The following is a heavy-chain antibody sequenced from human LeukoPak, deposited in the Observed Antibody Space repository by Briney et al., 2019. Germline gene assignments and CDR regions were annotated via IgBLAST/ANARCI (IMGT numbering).Heavy chain of an antibody. CDR3: ARDHEKGSGSYYVFDY. CDR1: GFTFSSYA. Sequence: GGSLRLSCAPSGFTFSSYAMHWVRQAPGKGLEWVAVISYDGSNKYYADSVKGRFTISRDNSKNTLYLQMNSLRAEDTAVYYCARDHEKGSGSYYVFDYWGQGTLVTVSS. J-gene: IGHJ4*02. V-gene: IGHV3-30-3*01. CDR2: ISYDGSNK. D-gene: IGHD1-26*01.